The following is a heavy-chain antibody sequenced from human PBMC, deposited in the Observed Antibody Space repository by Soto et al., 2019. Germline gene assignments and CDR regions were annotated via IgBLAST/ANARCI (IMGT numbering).Heavy chain of an antibody. CDR2: IKSNSDTEKT. J-gene: IGHJ6*02. V-gene: IGHV3-15*01. CDR3: TTAVTPGTLYYYAMDV. Sequence: GGSLRPSCAVSGFPFSNVWMSWVCQAPGYGLGRLGHIKSNSDTEKTDYAPPVKGRVTISRDDSKKTVYLQMNSLKTEDTAVYYCTTAVTPGTLYYYAMDVWGQGTTVTVAS. D-gene: IGHD1-1*01. CDR1: GFPFSNVW.